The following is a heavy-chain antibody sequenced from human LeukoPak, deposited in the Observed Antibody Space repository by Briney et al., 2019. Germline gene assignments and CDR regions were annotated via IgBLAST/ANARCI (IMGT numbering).Heavy chain of an antibody. CDR2: IYPGDSDT. CDR3: ARASGRITMVRGPLGGFDY. D-gene: IGHD3-10*01. J-gene: IGHJ4*02. CDR1: GYIFTSYW. V-gene: IGHV5-51*01. Sequence: GESLKISCKASGYIFTSYWIGWVRQKPGKGLEWMGVIYPGDSDTRYSPSFQGQVTISVDKSISTAYLQWSSLKASDTAMYYCARASGRITMVRGPLGGFDYWGQGTLVTVSS.